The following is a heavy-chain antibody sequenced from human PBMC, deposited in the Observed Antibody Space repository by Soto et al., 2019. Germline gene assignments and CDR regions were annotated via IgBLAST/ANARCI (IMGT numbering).Heavy chain of an antibody. J-gene: IGHJ4*02. Sequence: QVQLVQSGAEVKKPGASVKVSCKTSGYTFTNYDIYWVRQATGQGLGWMGWMNPNSGNTGYAQKFQGRVTMTRNTSASTVYMELSSLRSEDMAVYYCARGRGRVGATGFDYWGRGTLVTVSS. V-gene: IGHV1-8*01. CDR2: MNPNSGNT. D-gene: IGHD1-26*01. CDR3: ARGRGRVGATGFDY. CDR1: GYTFTNYD.